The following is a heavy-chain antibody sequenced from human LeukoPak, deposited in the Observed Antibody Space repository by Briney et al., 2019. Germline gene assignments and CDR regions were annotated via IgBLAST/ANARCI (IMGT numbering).Heavy chain of an antibody. CDR3: AKDGVPSRWFGRNYFDN. Sequence: GGSLRLSCAASGFTFSSYAMTWVRQAPGKGLEWVAFIRYDGSNKYYADSVKGRFTISRDNSKNTLYLQMNSLRAEDTAVYYCAKDGVPSRWFGRNYFDNWGQGILVTVSS. J-gene: IGHJ4*02. CDR1: GFTFSSYA. D-gene: IGHD3-10*01. V-gene: IGHV3-30*02. CDR2: IRYDGSNK.